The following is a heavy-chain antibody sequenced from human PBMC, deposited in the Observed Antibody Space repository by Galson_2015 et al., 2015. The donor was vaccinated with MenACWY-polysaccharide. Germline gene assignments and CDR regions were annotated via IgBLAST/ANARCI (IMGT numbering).Heavy chain of an antibody. J-gene: IGHJ4*02. Sequence: CAISGDSASSNSGSWHWVRQSPSRGLEWLGRTYYRSKWYSYYGASVKGRITINPDTSKNQFSLQLNSMTPEDTAVYYCARIYSGSSSDFDYWGQGTLVTVSS. D-gene: IGHD6-6*01. CDR1: GDSASSNSGS. V-gene: IGHV6-1*01. CDR3: ARIYSGSSSDFDY. CDR2: TYYRSKWYS.